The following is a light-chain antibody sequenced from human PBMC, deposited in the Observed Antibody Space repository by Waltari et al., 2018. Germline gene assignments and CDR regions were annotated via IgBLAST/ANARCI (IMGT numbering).Light chain of an antibody. CDR2: AAS. J-gene: IGKJ1*01. V-gene: IGKV1-39*01. CDR1: QTISSF. Sequence: DIQMTQSPSSLSASVGDRVVITCRASQTISSFLNWYQHKAGQAPKLLIYAASSLQSGVPSRFSGSRSGTDFTLTSSSHQPEDFATYYGQQSYITPQTFGQGTKVEIK. CDR3: QQSYITPQT.